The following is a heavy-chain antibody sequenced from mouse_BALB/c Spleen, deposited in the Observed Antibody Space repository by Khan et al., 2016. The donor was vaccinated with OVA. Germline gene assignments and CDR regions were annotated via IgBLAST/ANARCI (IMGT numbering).Heavy chain of an antibody. J-gene: IGHJ3*01. Sequence: VQLKQSGPELVRPGTSVKVSCKASGYTFTTYNMYWVKQSHGKRLEWIGYIDPYIGGTTYNQNFRDKATLTVDKSSSPAYMHLNSLTSEDSAVYYCARSSDGYYPLADWGQGTLVTVSA. CDR3: ARSSDGYYPLAD. D-gene: IGHD2-3*01. V-gene: IGHV1S135*01. CDR2: IDPYIGGT. CDR1: GYTFTTYN.